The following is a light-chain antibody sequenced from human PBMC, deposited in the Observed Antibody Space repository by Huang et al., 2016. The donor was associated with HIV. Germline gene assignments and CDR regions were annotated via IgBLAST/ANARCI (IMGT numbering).Light chain of an antibody. Sequence: VLTQSPVTLSVSPGDNATLSCRASQSVNNNFAWYQQRPGQAPRLLIYGASTRGIGVPDRCTGSASGTQFTLTITSLQSEDVTVYYCQQYNIWPYTFGQGTKLEIK. V-gene: IGKV3-15*01. CDR3: QQYNIWPYT. CDR2: GAS. CDR1: QSVNNN. J-gene: IGKJ2*01.